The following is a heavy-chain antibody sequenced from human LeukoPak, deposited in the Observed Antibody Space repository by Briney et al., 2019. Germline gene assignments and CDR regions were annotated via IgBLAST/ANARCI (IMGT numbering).Heavy chain of an antibody. CDR3: ARDAYCGGHCQISFDY. CDR2: ISSSSSYI. Sequence: GGSLRLSCAASGFTFSSYSMNWVRQAPGKGLEWVSSISSSSSYIYYADSVKGRFTISRDNAKNSLYLQMNSLRAEDTAVYYCARDAYCGGHCQISFDYWGQGTLVTVSS. CDR1: GFTFSSYS. D-gene: IGHD2-21*01. V-gene: IGHV3-21*01. J-gene: IGHJ4*02.